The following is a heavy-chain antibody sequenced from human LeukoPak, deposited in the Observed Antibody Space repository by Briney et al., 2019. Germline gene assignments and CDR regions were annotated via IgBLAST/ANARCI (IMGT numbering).Heavy chain of an antibody. CDR2: INPNSGGT. CDR3: ARASSGFEPVFDY. J-gene: IGHJ4*02. V-gene: IGHV1-2*02. D-gene: IGHD5-12*01. Sequence: ASVKVSCKASGYTFSDYHMHWVRQAPGQGLEWMGWINPNSGGTNYAQKFQGRVTMTRETSISTAYMELSGLRSDDTAVYYCARASSGFEPVFDYWGQGALVTFSS. CDR1: GYTFSDYH.